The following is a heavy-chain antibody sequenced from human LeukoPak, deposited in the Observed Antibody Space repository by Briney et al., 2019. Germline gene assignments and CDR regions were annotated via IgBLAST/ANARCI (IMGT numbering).Heavy chain of an antibody. CDR3: ATRVWFGELLFDY. D-gene: IGHD3-10*01. V-gene: IGHV5-51*01. CDR2: IYPGDSDT. Sequence: GESLKISCHDSGPLFTSYWMAWLRQMPGKGLEWMGIIYPGDSDTNYSPSFQGQVTISADKSISTAYLQWSSLKASDTAMYYCATRVWFGELLFDYWGQGTLVTVSS. J-gene: IGHJ4*02. CDR1: GPLFTSYW.